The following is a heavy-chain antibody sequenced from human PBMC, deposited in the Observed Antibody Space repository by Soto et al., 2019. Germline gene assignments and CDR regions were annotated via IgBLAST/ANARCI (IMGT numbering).Heavy chain of an antibody. V-gene: IGHV1-3*01. CDR2: IIPGNDNT. CDR3: AREGDHRDYDYGRDY. CDR1: GYTFTRFA. Sequence: QVQLVQSGAEVKKPGASVKVSCKASGYTFTRFAVHWVRQAPGQRLEWMGWIIPGNDNTKYSQKFQDRITITSDTSASTVYMELSSLKSEDTAVYYCAREGDHRDYDYGRDYWGQGTLVTVSS. D-gene: IGHD5-12*01. J-gene: IGHJ4*02.